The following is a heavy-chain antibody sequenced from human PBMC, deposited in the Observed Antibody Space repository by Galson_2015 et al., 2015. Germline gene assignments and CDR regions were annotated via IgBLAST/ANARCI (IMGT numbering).Heavy chain of an antibody. D-gene: IGHD5-24*01. CDR2: IWYDGSNK. J-gene: IGHJ3*02. V-gene: IGHV3-33*01. CDR3: ARELDVEMATIGLNAFDI. Sequence: ALRLSCAASGFTFSSYGMHWVRQAPGKGLEWVAVIWYDGSNKYYADSVKGRFTISRDNSKNTLYLQINSLRAEDTAVYYCARELDVEMATIGLNAFDIWGQWTMVTVSS. CDR1: GFTFSSYG.